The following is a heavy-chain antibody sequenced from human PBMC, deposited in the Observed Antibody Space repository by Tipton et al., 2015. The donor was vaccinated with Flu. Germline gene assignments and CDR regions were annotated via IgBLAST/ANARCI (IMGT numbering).Heavy chain of an antibody. V-gene: IGHV3-7*04. J-gene: IGHJ4*02. D-gene: IGHD3-10*01. CDR1: GFTFSNYW. Sequence: SLRLSCAASGFTFSNYWITWVRQAPGKGLEWVAVIKPDGSETHYMGSVKGRFTLLRDNAKNSASLQMSSLRVEDTAVYYCVRAIAASGSFWGQGTLVTVSS. CDR3: VRAIAASGSF. CDR2: IKPDGSET.